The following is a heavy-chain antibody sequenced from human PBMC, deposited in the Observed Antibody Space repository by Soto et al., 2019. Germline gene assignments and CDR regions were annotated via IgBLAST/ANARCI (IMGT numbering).Heavy chain of an antibody. CDR2: LSGNGGST. D-gene: IGHD6-19*01. CDR3: AKDRVAVSGNYDH. CDR1: GFPFINYD. V-gene: IGHV3-23*01. Sequence: GGSLRLSCAASGFPFINYDMSWVRQAPGKGLEWVSSLSGNGGSTYYADSVKGRFIISRDNSRNTVYLQMSSLRAEDTAVYYCAKDRVAVSGNYDHWGQGTLVTVSS. J-gene: IGHJ4*02.